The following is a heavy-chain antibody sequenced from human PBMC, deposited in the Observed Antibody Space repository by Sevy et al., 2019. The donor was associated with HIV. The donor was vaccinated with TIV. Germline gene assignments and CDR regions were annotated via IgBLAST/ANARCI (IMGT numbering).Heavy chain of an antibody. CDR1: GFTFSSYA. D-gene: IGHD6-19*01. CDR2: ISGGGGST. CDR3: AKAVAVARRNWFDP. J-gene: IGHJ5*02. V-gene: IGHV3-23*01. Sequence: GESLKISCAASGFTFSSYAMSWVRQAPGKGLEWVSAISGGGGSTYYADSVKGRFTISRDNSKNTLYLQMNSLRAEDTAVYYCAKAVAVARRNWFDPWGQGTLVTVSS.